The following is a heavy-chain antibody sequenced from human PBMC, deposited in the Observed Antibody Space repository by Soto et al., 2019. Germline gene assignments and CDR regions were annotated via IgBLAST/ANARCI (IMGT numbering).Heavy chain of an antibody. D-gene: IGHD1-26*01. Sequence: GGSLRLSCSASGFTFSSYAMHWVRQAPGKGLEYVSAISSNGGSTHYADSVKGRFTISRDNSKNTLYLQMSSLRAEDTAVYYCVRVVGATSLFWFDPWGQGTLVTVSS. V-gene: IGHV3-64D*08. CDR2: ISSNGGST. CDR3: VRVVGATSLFWFDP. J-gene: IGHJ5*02. CDR1: GFTFSSYA.